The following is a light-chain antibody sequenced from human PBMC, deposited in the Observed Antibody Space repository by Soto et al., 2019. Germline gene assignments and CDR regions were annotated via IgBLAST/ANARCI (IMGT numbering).Light chain of an antibody. CDR1: QTISSW. J-gene: IGKJ5*01. CDR3: QQLNSYPIT. V-gene: IGKV1-9*01. Sequence: DIQMTQSPSTLSGSVGDRVTITCRASQTISSWLAWYQQKPGKAPKLLIYAASTLQSGVPARFSGSGSGTDFTLTISSLQPEDFATYYCQQLNSYPITFGQGTRLEIK. CDR2: AAS.